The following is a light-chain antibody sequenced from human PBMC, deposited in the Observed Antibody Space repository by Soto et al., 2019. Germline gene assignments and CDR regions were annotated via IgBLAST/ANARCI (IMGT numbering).Light chain of an antibody. V-gene: IGLV2-14*01. CDR3: NSYTSKSTGV. Sequence: QSALTQPASVSGSHGQSITISCTGTSSDVGGYNYVSWYQQHPGKAPKLIIYEVSNRPSEVSNRFSGSKSGNTASLTISGLQAEDEADYYCNSYTSKSTGVFGTGTNVTVL. CDR1: SSDVGGYNY. J-gene: IGLJ1*01. CDR2: EVS.